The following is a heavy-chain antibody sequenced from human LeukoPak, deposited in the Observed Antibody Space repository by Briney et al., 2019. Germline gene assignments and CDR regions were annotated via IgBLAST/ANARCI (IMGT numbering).Heavy chain of an antibody. D-gene: IGHD2-15*01. CDR3: ARFCSGGSCSKGIDY. Sequence: SETLSLTCAVYGGSFSGYYWSWIRQPPGKGLEWIGEINHSGSTNYNPSLKSRVTISVDTSKNQFSLELSSVTAADTAVYYCARFCSGGSCSKGIDYWGQGTLVTVSS. V-gene: IGHV4-34*01. CDR2: INHSGST. J-gene: IGHJ4*02. CDR1: GGSFSGYY.